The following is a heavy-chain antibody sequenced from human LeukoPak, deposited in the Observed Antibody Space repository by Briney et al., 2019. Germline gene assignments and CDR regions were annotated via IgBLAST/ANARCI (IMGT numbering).Heavy chain of an antibody. CDR3: ARQGGYSSAIGMGY. D-gene: IGHD6-19*01. Sequence: ASVKVSCKASGYTFTGYYMHWVRQAPGQGLEWMGWINPNSGGTNYAQKFQGWVTMTRDTSISTAYMELSRLRSDDTAVYYCARQGGYSSAIGMGYWGQGTLVTVSS. CDR2: INPNSGGT. J-gene: IGHJ4*02. V-gene: IGHV1-2*04. CDR1: GYTFTGYY.